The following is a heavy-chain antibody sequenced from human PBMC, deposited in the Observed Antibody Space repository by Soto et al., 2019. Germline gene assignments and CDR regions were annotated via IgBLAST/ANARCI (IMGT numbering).Heavy chain of an antibody. CDR2: ISYSGST. D-gene: IGHD6-13*01. Sequence: SETLSLTCTVCGGSISSSSYHWGWIRQPPGEGLEWIGTISYSGSTFYNPSLKSRVSITADTSKNRFSLKLSSVTAADTAVYYCSADSSTWVWGDYLGQRTLVTVCS. CDR3: SADSSTWVWGDY. CDR1: GGSISSSSYH. V-gene: IGHV4-39*01. J-gene: IGHJ4*02.